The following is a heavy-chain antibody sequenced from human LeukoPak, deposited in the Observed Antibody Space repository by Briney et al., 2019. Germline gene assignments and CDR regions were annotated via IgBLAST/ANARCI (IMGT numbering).Heavy chain of an antibody. CDR3: ARLHLGDPHDSGSPNWFDP. V-gene: IGHV3-7*03. Sequence: GGSLRLSCAASGFTFSRYWMSWVRQTPRKGLEWVANIKQDGSQTYYVDSVKGRFTISRDNAKDSLFLQMNSLRAEDTAVYYCARLHLGDPHDSGSPNWFDPWGQGTLVTVSS. J-gene: IGHJ5*02. D-gene: IGHD3-10*01. CDR2: IKQDGSQT. CDR1: GFTFSRYW.